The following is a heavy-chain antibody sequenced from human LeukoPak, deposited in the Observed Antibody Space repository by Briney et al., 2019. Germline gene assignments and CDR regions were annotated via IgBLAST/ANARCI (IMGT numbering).Heavy chain of an antibody. Sequence: GGSLRLSCAASGFTFSTYWMLWFRQIPGKGLVWFSLIHRDGTSTHYAVSVRGRFSISRDNDEDTLYLQMNSPRAEDTAVYYCAREQEAAGNWFFDRWGRGTLVTVSS. D-gene: IGHD6-13*01. CDR1: GFTFSTYW. CDR2: IHRDGTST. V-gene: IGHV3-74*01. J-gene: IGHJ2*01. CDR3: AREQEAAGNWFFDR.